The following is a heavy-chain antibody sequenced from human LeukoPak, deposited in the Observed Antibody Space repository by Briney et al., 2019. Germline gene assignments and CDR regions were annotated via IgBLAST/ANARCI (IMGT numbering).Heavy chain of an antibody. CDR2: IRYDGSNK. CDR3: ARAGSVTMIVGRISHMYYFDY. D-gene: IGHD3-22*01. CDR1: GFTFSSYV. Sequence: GGSLRLSCAASGFTFSSYVMHWVRQAPGKGLEWVAFIRYDGSNKSYADSVKGRFTISRDNSKNTLDLQMNSLRSDDTAVYYCARAGSVTMIVGRISHMYYFDYWGQGTLVTVSS. J-gene: IGHJ4*02. V-gene: IGHV3-30*02.